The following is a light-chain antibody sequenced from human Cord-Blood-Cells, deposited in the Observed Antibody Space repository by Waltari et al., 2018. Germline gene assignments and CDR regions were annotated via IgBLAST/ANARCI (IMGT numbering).Light chain of an antibody. CDR2: DVS. Sequence: QSAPTQPASVSGSPGQSLTISCTGTSSDVGGYNYVSWYQQHPGKAPKLMIYDVSNRPSGVSNRFSCSKSGNTASLTISGLKAEDEADYYCSSYTSSSTLVFGGGTKLTVL. V-gene: IGLV2-14*01. CDR3: SSYTSSSTLV. J-gene: IGLJ2*01. CDR1: SSDVGGYNY.